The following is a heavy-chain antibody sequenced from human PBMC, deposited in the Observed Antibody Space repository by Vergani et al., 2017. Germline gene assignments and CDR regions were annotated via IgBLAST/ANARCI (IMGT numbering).Heavy chain of an antibody. CDR3: AREGTVTTQTFFDY. D-gene: IGHD4-17*01. J-gene: IGHJ4*02. CDR2: INPNSGGT. CDR1: GYTFTGYY. Sequence: QVQLVQSGAEVKKPGASVKVSCKASGYTFTGYYMHWVRQAPGQGLEWMGWINPNSGGTNYAQKFQGRVTMTRDTSISTAYMELNSLRAEDTAVYYCAREGTVTTQTFFDYWGQGTLVTVSS. V-gene: IGHV1-2*02.